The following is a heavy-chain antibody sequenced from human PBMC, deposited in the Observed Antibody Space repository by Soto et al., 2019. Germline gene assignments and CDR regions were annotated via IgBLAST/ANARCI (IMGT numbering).Heavy chain of an antibody. J-gene: IGHJ4*02. Sequence: EVQLVESVGGLVQPGGSLRLSCAASGFTFSSYAMHWVRQAPGKGLEYVSAISSNGGSTYYANSVKGRFTISRDNSKNTLYLQMGSLRAEDMAVYYCARGEIAVADHLPHWGQGTLVTVSS. CDR3: ARGEIAVADHLPH. V-gene: IGHV3-64*01. CDR2: ISSNGGST. CDR1: GFTFSSYA. D-gene: IGHD6-19*01.